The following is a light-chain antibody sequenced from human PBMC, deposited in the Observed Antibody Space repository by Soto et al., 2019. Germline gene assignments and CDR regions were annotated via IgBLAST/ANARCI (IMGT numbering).Light chain of an antibody. J-gene: IGLJ1*01. V-gene: IGLV2-8*01. CDR1: SSDVGGYNY. CDR2: EVT. CDR3: SSYAGSNKLV. Sequence: QSVLTQPPSASGSPGQSVTISCTGTSSDVGGYNYVSWYQQHPGKAPKLMIYEVTKRPSGVPDRFSASKSGNTASLTVSGLQAEDENDYYCSSYAGSNKLVFGTGTKVPVL.